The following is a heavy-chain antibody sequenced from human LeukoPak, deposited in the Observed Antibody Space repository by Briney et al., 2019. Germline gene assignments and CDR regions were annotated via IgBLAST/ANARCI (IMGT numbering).Heavy chain of an antibody. CDR2: INPNSGGT. Sequence: ASVKVSCKASGYTFTGYYMHWVRQAPGQGLEWMGWINPNSGGTNYAQKFQGRVTMTRDTSISTAYMELSRLRSDDTAVYYCARVDGSGVGYFDYWGQGAQVTVSS. V-gene: IGHV1-2*02. CDR3: ARVDGSGVGYFDY. D-gene: IGHD3-10*01. J-gene: IGHJ4*02. CDR1: GYTFTGYY.